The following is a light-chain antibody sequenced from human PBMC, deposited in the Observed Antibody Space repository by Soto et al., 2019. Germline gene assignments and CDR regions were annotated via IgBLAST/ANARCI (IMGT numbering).Light chain of an antibody. CDR2: GAS. V-gene: IGKV3-20*01. J-gene: IGKJ4*02. CDR1: PSVSSRY. CDR3: HLKRSPTQVT. Sequence: EVVLTQSPGTLSLSPGERATLSCRASPSVSSRYLTWYQQKPGQAPRLLIYGASSRATGIPDRFSGSGSGTDFIHTLTSLQPEDFAVYYWHLKRSPTQVTFGGGTKVEIK.